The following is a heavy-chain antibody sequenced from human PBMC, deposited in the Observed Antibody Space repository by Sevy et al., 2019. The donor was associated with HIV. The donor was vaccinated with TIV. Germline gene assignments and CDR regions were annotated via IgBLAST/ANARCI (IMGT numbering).Heavy chain of an antibody. CDR1: GFTFSSNW. Sequence: GGSLRLTCVASGFTFSSNWMTWVRQAPGKGLEWVANVKQDMSEKYYADSVKGRFTISRDNAKNSLYLQMNSLRAEDTAVYYCARAQQVTMLVVIGGLYFDLWVQGTLVTVSS. CDR3: ARAQQVTMLVVIGGLYFDL. D-gene: IGHD2-21*01. V-gene: IGHV3-7*01. CDR2: VKQDMSEK. J-gene: IGHJ4*02.